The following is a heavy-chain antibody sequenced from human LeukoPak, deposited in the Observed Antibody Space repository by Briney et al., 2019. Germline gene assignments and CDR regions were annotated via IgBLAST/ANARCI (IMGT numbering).Heavy chain of an antibody. CDR3: SRGRETSSWRYYYMDV. Sequence: GGSLRLSCAVSGFTFSDYSMNWVRQAPGKGLEWVSSITSSSTYIYYADSVKGRFTISRGNAESSLFLQMSSLRAEDTAVYYCSRGRETSSWRYYYMDVWGKGTTVTVSS. J-gene: IGHJ6*03. CDR2: ITSSSTYI. V-gene: IGHV3-21*01. D-gene: IGHD6-13*01. CDR1: GFTFSDYS.